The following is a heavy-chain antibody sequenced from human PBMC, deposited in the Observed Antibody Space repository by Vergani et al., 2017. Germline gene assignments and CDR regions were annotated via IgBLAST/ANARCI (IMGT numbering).Heavy chain of an antibody. J-gene: IGHJ5*01. V-gene: IGHV3-64*01. Sequence: EVNLVESGGGLVQPGGSLRLSCAASGFTFRNYIMHWVRQTPGRGLEYVSGISRDGEDTYHANSVRGRFTISRDNSKNTVYLQMGSLETEDTAVYYCARGGARGTTLSTTWFDSWGQGTLVTVSS. CDR2: ISRDGEDT. CDR1: GFTFRNYI. CDR3: ARGGARGTTLSTTWFDS. D-gene: IGHD1-1*01.